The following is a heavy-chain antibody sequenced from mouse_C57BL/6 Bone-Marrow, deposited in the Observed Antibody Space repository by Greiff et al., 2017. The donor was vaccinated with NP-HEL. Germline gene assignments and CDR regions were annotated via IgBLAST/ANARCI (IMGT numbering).Heavy chain of an antibody. Sequence: EVMLVESGGGLVQPKGSLKLSCAASGFSFNTYAMNWVRQAPGKGLEWVARIRSKSNNYATYYADSVKDRFTISRDDSESMLYLQMNNLKTEDTAMYYCVRHGDYGSSGAWFAYWGQGTLVTVSA. CDR3: VRHGDYGSSGAWFAY. CDR1: GFSFNTYA. CDR2: IRSKSNNYAT. J-gene: IGHJ3*01. V-gene: IGHV10-1*01. D-gene: IGHD1-1*01.